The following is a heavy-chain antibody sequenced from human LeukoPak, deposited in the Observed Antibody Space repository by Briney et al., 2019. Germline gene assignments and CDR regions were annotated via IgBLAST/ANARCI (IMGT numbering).Heavy chain of an antibody. J-gene: IGHJ4*02. CDR3: ARAFYSSGYLVPLDY. CDR1: GGSISSYY. V-gene: IGHV4-59*01. Sequence: SETLSLTCTVSGGSISSYYWSWIRQPPGKGLEWIGYIYYSGSTKYNPSLKSRLTTAVDTTTNQFYLRLSSVTAAETDVHYCARAFYSSGYLVPLDYWAQRTVDSVSS. D-gene: IGHD3-22*01. CDR2: IYYSGST.